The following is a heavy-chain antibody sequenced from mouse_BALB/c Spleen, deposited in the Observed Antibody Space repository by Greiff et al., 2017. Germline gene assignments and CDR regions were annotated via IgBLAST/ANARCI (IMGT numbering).Heavy chain of an antibody. CDR2: ISSGGSYT. D-gene: IGHD2-4*01. CDR3: ARRSTMITTGFDY. Sequence: EVHLVESGGDLVKPGGSLKLSCAASGFTFSSYGMSWVRQTPDKRLEWVATISSGGSYTYYPDSVKGRFTISRDNAKNTLYLQMSSLKSEDTAMYYCARRSTMITTGFDYWGQGTTLTVSS. J-gene: IGHJ2*01. CDR1: GFTFSSYG. V-gene: IGHV5-6*01.